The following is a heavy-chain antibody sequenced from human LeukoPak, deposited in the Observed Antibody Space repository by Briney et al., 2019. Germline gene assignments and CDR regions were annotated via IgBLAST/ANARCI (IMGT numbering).Heavy chain of an antibody. Sequence: GGSLRLSSAASGFTFSSYAMSWVRQGPGQGLEWGSALSGSGSSTYYAHSVKGRFTISRDNSKNTLYLQMNSLRAEDTAVYYCAKEGIYDILAGWLDYWGQGTLVTVSS. J-gene: IGHJ4*02. CDR3: AKEGIYDILAGWLDY. D-gene: IGHD3-9*01. CDR1: GFTFSSYA. V-gene: IGHV3-23*01. CDR2: LSGSGSST.